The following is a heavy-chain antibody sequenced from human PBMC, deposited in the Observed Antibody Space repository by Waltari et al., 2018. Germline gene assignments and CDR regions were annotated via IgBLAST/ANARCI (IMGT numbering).Heavy chain of an antibody. V-gene: IGHV4-4*02. D-gene: IGHD2-15*01. J-gene: IGHJ4*02. Sequence: QVQLQESGPGLVKPSGTLSLTCAVSGASISSNYWWSWVRQSPGRGLEWIGQIHHSGRTYSTPSLKIRITISVDKSKNQFSLNLSSVNDADTAVYYCAADRGNGLYFDYWGQGTLVTVSS. CDR3: AADRGNGLYFDY. CDR2: IHHSGRT. CDR1: GASISSNYW.